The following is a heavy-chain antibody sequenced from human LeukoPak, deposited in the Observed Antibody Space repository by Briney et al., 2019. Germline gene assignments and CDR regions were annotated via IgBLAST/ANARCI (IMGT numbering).Heavy chain of an antibody. Sequence: SETLSLTCSVSGYSISSGNYWGWIRLPPGKGLQWIGSIYHSGSTYYNPSLKSRVTISVDTSKNQFSLKLSSVTAADTAVYYCARTTEGGYTYGYFYYYYMDVWGKGTTVTISS. CDR1: GYSISSGNY. CDR3: ARTTEGGYTYGYFYYYYMDV. V-gene: IGHV4-38-2*01. CDR2: IYHSGST. J-gene: IGHJ6*03. D-gene: IGHD5-18*01.